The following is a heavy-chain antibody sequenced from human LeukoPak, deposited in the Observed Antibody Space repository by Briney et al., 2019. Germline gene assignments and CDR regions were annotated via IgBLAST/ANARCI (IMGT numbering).Heavy chain of an antibody. V-gene: IGHV3-43*01. D-gene: IGHD6-19*01. J-gene: IGHJ6*03. CDR3: AKDGRGGVAVAASYYYYMDV. CDR1: GFTFDDYA. Sequence: GRSLRLSCAASGFTFDDYAMHSVRQAPGRGLEWVSLISWYGGITYYVDSVKVQFTLSRDNSKNYLYLQMNSLRTEDTALYYCAKDGRGGVAVAASYYYYMDVWGKGTTVTVSS. CDR2: ISWYGGIT.